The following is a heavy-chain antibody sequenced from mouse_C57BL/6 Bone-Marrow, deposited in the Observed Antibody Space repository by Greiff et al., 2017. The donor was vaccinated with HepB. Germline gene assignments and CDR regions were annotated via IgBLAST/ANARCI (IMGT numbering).Heavy chain of an antibody. Sequence: EVHLVESGGGLVQPGESLKLSCESNEYEFPSHDMSWVRKTPEKRLELVAAINSDGGSTYYPDTMERRFILSRDNTKKTLYLQMSSLRSEDTALYYCARANYCGSSHWYFDVWGTGTTVTVSS. CDR2: INSDGGST. CDR3: ARANYCGSSHWYFDV. D-gene: IGHD1-1*01. CDR1: EYEFPSHD. J-gene: IGHJ1*03. V-gene: IGHV5-2*01.